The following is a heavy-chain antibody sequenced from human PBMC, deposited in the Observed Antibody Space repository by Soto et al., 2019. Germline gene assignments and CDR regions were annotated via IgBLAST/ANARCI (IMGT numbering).Heavy chain of an antibody. J-gene: IGHJ4*02. V-gene: IGHV4-30-4*01. CDR1: GGSISSGDSY. CDR2: IYYSGST. D-gene: IGHD5-12*01. CDR3: ARDRGRYERIDY. Sequence: SETLSLTCTVSGGSISSGDSYWSWIRQPPGKGLEWIGYIYYSGSTYYNPSLKSRVTISVDTSKNQFSLKLSSVTAADTAVYYCARDRGRYERIDYWGQGTLVTVSS.